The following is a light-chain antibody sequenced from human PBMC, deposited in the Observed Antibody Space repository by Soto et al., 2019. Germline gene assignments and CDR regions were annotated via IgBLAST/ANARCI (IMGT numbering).Light chain of an antibody. CDR1: QAISAW. J-gene: IGKJ3*01. Sequence: DIQMTQSPSSVSASVGDRVTITCRASQAISAWLAWYQQKPGKAPNLLIYAASHLHSGVPSRFSGSGSRTDFTLTISRLQPEDFATYFCQQANSFPCTFGPGTRVDIK. CDR3: QQANSFPCT. CDR2: AAS. V-gene: IGKV1-12*01.